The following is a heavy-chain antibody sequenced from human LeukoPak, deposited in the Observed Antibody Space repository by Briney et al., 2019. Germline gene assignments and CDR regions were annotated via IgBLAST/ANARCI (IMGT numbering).Heavy chain of an antibody. V-gene: IGHV5-51*01. CDR1: GYIFTHYW. D-gene: IGHD3-10*01. J-gene: IGHJ4*02. Sequence: GESPKISCQVSGYIFTHYWIGWVRQMPGNGLESMGIIYPADSDTTYSPSFQGQVTISADKSISTVYLQWSSLKASDTAVYYCARQSRDGSKTRGYYFDYWGQGTLVTVSS. CDR3: ARQSRDGSKTRGYYFDY. CDR2: IYPADSDT.